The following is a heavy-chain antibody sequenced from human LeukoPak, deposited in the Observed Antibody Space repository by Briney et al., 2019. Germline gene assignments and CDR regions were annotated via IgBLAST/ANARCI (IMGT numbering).Heavy chain of an antibody. CDR1: GGSISSYY. J-gene: IGHJ3*02. Sequence: PSETLSLTCTVSGGSISSYYWSWIRQPPGKGLEWIGYIYYSGSTNYNPSLKSRVTISVDTSKNQFSLKLSSVTAADTAVYYCARGGLDYYGSGSYDDNAFDIWGQGTMVTVSS. D-gene: IGHD3-10*01. CDR3: ARGGLDYYGSGSYDDNAFDI. CDR2: IYYSGST. V-gene: IGHV4-59*01.